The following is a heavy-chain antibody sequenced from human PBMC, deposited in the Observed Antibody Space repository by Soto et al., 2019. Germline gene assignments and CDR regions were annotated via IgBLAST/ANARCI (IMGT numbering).Heavy chain of an antibody. V-gene: IGHV3-9*01. CDR2: ISWNSGSI. Sequence: GGSLRLSCAASGFTFDDYAMHWVRQAPGKGLEWVSGISWNSGSIGYADSVKGRFTISRDNAKNSLYLQMNSLRAEDTALYYCAKDRLSSGYYYFDYWGKGTLVTVSS. D-gene: IGHD3-22*01. J-gene: IGHJ4*02. CDR3: AKDRLSSGYYYFDY. CDR1: GFTFDDYA.